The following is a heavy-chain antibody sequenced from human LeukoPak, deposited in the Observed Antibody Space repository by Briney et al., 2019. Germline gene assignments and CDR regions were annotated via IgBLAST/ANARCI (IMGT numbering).Heavy chain of an antibody. D-gene: IGHD2-15*01. V-gene: IGHV3-23*01. CDR2: ISGSGGST. Sequence: GGSLRLSCAASGFTFSSYAMSWVRQAPGKGLEWVPAISGSGGSTYYADSVKGRFTISRDNSKNTLYLQMNSLRAEDTAVYYCAKSPSAYCSGGSCYLDYWGQGTLVTVSS. J-gene: IGHJ4*02. CDR3: AKSPSAYCSGGSCYLDY. CDR1: GFTFSSYA.